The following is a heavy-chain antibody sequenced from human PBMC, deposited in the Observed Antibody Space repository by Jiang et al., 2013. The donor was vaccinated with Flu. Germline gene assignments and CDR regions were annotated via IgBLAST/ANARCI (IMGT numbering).Heavy chain of an antibody. CDR1: GGSISSYY. CDR3: ARGDSSSWLDY. V-gene: IGHV4-59*01. J-gene: IGHJ4*02. D-gene: IGHD6-13*01. CDR2: IYYSGST. Sequence: PGLVKPSETLSLTCTVSGGSISSYYWSWIRQPPGKGLEWIGYIYYSGSTNYNPSLKSRVTISVDTSKNQFSLKLSSVTAADTAVYYCARGDSSSWLDYWGQGTLVTVSS.